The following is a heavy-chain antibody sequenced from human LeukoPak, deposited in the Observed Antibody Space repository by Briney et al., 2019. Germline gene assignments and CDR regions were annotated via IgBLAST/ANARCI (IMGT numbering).Heavy chain of an antibody. CDR1: GGSIGITNYY. CDR3: ARLVAGYSYEYYFDY. CDR2: IYYSGRT. V-gene: IGHV4-39*01. Sequence: SETLSLTCTVSGGSIGITNYYWGCIRQPPGKRLEWIGSIYYSGRTYYNASLNSRVTMSVDTSKNQFALKLSSVTAADTAVYYCARLVAGYSYEYYFDYWGQGILVTVSS. D-gene: IGHD5-18*01. J-gene: IGHJ4*02.